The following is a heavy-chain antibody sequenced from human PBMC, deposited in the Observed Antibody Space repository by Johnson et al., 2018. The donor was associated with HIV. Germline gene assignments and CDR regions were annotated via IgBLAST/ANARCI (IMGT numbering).Heavy chain of an antibody. D-gene: IGHD5-24*01. Sequence: VQLVESGGGLAQPGGSLRLSCVGSGLTFSSYAMSWVRQAPGKGLEWVSVIYSGGSTYYADSVKGRFTISRDNSKNTLYLQMNSLRAEDTAVYYCVREGKNNGYNFEAFDIWGQGTLVTVSS. CDR1: GLTFSSYA. V-gene: IGHV3-66*01. J-gene: IGHJ3*02. CDR3: VREGKNNGYNFEAFDI. CDR2: IYSGGST.